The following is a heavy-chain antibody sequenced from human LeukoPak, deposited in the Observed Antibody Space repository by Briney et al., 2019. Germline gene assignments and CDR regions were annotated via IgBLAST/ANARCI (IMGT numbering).Heavy chain of an antibody. J-gene: IGHJ4*02. V-gene: IGHV3-53*01. D-gene: IGHD1-1*01. CDR1: GFSFRSYG. CDR3: ARGWGNWNDVFDY. CDR2: LYSGGNT. Sequence: GRSLRLSCAASGFSFRSYGMHWVRQAPGKGLEWVSLLYSGGNTYYADSVRGRFTISRDNSKNTLDLEMNSLRAEDTAVYYCARGWGNWNDVFDYWAREPWSPSPQ.